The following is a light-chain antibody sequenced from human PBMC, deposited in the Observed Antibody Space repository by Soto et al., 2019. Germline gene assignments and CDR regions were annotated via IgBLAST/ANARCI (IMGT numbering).Light chain of an antibody. V-gene: IGKV3D-15*01. CDR2: SAS. J-gene: IGKJ3*01. CDR1: QSISSN. CDR3: QHYSYSPPAV. Sequence: EIVMTQSPATLSVSPGERATLSCRASQSISSNLAWYQQKPGQAPRLLIYSASTRATGIPARFSGSGSGTEFTLTISSLKSEDFAVYSCQHYSYSPPAVFGPGTKVDIK.